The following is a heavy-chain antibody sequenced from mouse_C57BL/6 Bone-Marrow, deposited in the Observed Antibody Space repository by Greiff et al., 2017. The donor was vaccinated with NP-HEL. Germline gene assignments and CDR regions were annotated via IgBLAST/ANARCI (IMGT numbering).Heavy chain of an antibody. D-gene: IGHD1-1*01. CDR3: ARGDLLLRYYCDY. CDR1: GYTFTSYW. J-gene: IGHJ2*01. V-gene: IGHV1-69*01. Sequence: QVQLQQPGAELVMPGASVKLSCKASGYTFTSYWMPWVKQRPGQGLEWIGEIDPSGSYTNYNQKFKGKSTLTVDKSSSTAYMQLSSLTSYAAAVYDCARGDLLLRYYCDYWGQGTTLTASS. CDR2: IDPSGSYT.